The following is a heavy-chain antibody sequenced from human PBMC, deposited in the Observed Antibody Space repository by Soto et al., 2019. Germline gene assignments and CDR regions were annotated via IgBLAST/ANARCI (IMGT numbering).Heavy chain of an antibody. CDR1: GYTFTSYG. D-gene: IGHD6-19*01. V-gene: IGHV1-18*01. Sequence: ASVKVSCKASGYTFTSYGISWVRQAPGQGLEWMGWISAYNGNTNYAQKLQGRVTMTTDTSTSTAYMELRSLRSDDTAVYYCARDPGRGWYRYIWDYWGQGTLVTVS. CDR3: ARDPGRGWYRYIWDY. J-gene: IGHJ4*02. CDR2: ISAYNGNT.